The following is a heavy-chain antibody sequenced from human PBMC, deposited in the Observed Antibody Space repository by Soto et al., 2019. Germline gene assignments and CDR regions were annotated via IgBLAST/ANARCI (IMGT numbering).Heavy chain of an antibody. Sequence: EVQLLESGGGLVQPGGSLRLSCAASGFTFSSYHMSWVRQAPGKGLEWVSAISGSGGVTYFADSVKGRFTISRDNSKNTVYLQMNSLRAEDTAVYYCAKRIRTSGGTFDIWGQGTMVTVSS. V-gene: IGHV3-23*01. CDR2: ISGSGGVT. D-gene: IGHD2-2*01. CDR3: AKRIRTSGGTFDI. CDR1: GFTFSSYH. J-gene: IGHJ3*02.